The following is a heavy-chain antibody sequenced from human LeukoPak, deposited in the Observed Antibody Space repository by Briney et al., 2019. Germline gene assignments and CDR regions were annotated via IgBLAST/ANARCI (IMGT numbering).Heavy chain of an antibody. CDR3: ARGQGYSYDYYFDY. Sequence: SETLSLTCTVSGGSISSYYWSWIRQPPGKGLEWIGYIYYSGSTNYNPSLKSRVTISVHTSENQFSLNLNSVTAADTAVYYCARGQGYSYDYYFDYWGQGTLVTVSS. CDR2: IYYSGST. V-gene: IGHV4-59*01. CDR1: GGSISSYY. D-gene: IGHD5-18*01. J-gene: IGHJ4*02.